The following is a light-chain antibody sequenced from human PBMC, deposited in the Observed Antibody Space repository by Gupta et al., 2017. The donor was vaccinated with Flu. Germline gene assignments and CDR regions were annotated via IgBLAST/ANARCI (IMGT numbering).Light chain of an antibody. CDR2: DAS. CDR1: QDISNL. CDR3: QHEDDLPWT. Sequence: DIQMTQSPSSLSASVGDRVTITCQASQDISNLLSWYQQKLGKAPKVLIYDASKLKTGVPSRFSGSGSGTHFTFTISSLQPEDIATYYCQHEDDLPWTFGRGTKVEIK. V-gene: IGKV1-33*01. J-gene: IGKJ1*01.